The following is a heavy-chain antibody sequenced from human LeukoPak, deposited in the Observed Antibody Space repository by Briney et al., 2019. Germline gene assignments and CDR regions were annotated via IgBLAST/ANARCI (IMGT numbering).Heavy chain of an antibody. Sequence: GGSLRLSCAASGFTFSSYWMHWVRQAPGKGLVWVSRINSDGSSTSYADSVKGRFTTSRDNAKNTLYLQMNSLRAEDTAVYYCARSGGYSSGWTIFDCWGQGTLVTVSS. CDR3: ARSGGYSSGWTIFDC. J-gene: IGHJ4*02. CDR1: GFTFSSYW. CDR2: INSDGSST. D-gene: IGHD6-19*01. V-gene: IGHV3-74*01.